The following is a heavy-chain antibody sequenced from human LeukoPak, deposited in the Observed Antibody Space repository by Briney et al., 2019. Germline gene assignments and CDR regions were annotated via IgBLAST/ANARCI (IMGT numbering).Heavy chain of an antibody. CDR1: GGSISSGDYY. J-gene: IGHJ4*02. V-gene: IGHV4-30-4*01. D-gene: IGHD4-11*01. Sequence: SETLSLTCTVSGGSISSGDYYWSWIRRPPGKGLEWIGYIYYSGSTYYNPSLKSRVTISVDTSKNQFSLKLSSVTAADTAVYYCARVQTITYSNYGGYFDYWGQGTLVTVSS. CDR2: IYYSGST. CDR3: ARVQTITYSNYGGYFDY.